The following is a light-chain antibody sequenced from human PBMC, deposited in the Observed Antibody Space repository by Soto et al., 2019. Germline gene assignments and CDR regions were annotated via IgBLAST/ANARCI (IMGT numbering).Light chain of an antibody. CDR2: LEGSGSY. CDR3: ETWDSNTRV. CDR1: SGHSSNI. V-gene: IGLV4-60*02. J-gene: IGLJ2*01. Sequence: QPVLTQSSSASASLGSSVTLTCSLSSGHSSNIIAWHQQQPGKAPRYLMKLEGSGSYNKGSGVPDRFSGSSSGADRYLTISNLQYEDEADYYCETWDSNTRVFGGGTKLTVL.